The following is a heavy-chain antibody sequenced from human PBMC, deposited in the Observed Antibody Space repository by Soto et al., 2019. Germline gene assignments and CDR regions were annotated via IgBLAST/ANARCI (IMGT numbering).Heavy chain of an antibody. D-gene: IGHD6-13*01. CDR2: IYYSGST. J-gene: IGHJ4*02. V-gene: IGHV4-39*01. Sequence: LEPLSLTCSVADVSISSSSYCWGWIRQPPGKGLEWIGSIYYSGSTYYNPSLKSRVTISVDTSKNQFSLKLSSVTAADTAVYYCARHAAGYSKWGQGTLVTVSS. CDR1: DVSISSSSYC. CDR3: ARHAAGYSK.